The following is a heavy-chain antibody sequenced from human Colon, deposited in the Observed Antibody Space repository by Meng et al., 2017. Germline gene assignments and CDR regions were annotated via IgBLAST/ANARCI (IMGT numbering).Heavy chain of an antibody. CDR3: ARDHGYSYGLPLDY. CDR2: IYYRSKWYN. V-gene: IGHV6-1*01. Sequence: QVQLQQSGPGLVKPSQTLSLTCVISGDSVSSNTAAWNWIRQSPSRGLEWLGRIYYRSKWYNEYAVSVKSRMTFNADTSKNQVSLQVNSVAPEDTAVYYCARDHGYSYGLPLDYWGQGILVTVSS. D-gene: IGHD5-18*01. J-gene: IGHJ4*02. CDR1: GDSVSSNTAA.